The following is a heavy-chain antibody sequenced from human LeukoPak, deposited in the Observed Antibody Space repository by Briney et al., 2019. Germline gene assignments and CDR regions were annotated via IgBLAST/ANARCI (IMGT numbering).Heavy chain of an antibody. CDR1: GGTFSSYA. V-gene: IGHV1-69*05. CDR2: IIPIFGTA. J-gene: IGHJ4*02. Sequence: SVKVSCKASGGTFSSYAISWVRQAPGQGLEWMGGIIPIFGTANYAQKFQGRVTITTDESTSTAYMELSSLRSEDTAVYYCARESSSPNGGSDYWGQGTLVTVSS. D-gene: IGHD6-6*01. CDR3: ARESSSPNGGSDY.